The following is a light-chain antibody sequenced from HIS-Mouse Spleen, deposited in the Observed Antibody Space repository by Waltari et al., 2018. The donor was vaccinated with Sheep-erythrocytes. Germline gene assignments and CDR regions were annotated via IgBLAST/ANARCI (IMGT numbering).Light chain of an antibody. CDR1: QDISNS. CDR2: DAS. Sequence: DLQMTQSPSSLSASVGDRVTITCQASQDISNSLNWYQQKPGKAPKLLIYDASNSDTGVPSRFSGSGSGTDYTVTISSLQPEDIATYYCQQYDNLLTVGGGTKVEIK. CDR3: QQYDNLLT. J-gene: IGKJ4*01. V-gene: IGKV1-33*01.